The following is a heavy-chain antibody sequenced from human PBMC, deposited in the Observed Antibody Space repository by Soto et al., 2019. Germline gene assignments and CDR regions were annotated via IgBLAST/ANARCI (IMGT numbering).Heavy chain of an antibody. CDR3: AKDRTRIAVVDLFDY. CDR2: ISGSGGST. J-gene: IGHJ4*02. V-gene: IGHV3-23*01. CDR1: GFTFRSYA. D-gene: IGHD6-19*01. Sequence: GGSLRLFCAASGFTFRSYAMSWVRQAPGKGLEWVSAISGSGGSTYYADSVKGRFTISRDNSKNTLYLQMNSLRAEDTAVYYCAKDRTRIAVVDLFDYWGQGTLVTVSS.